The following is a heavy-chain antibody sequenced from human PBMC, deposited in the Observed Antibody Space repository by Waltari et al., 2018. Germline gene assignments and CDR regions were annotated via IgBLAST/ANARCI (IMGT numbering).Heavy chain of an antibody. CDR2: IYYSGST. J-gene: IGHJ4*02. CDR3: ARDHRGRFDY. Sequence: QVQLQESGPGLVKPSETLSLTCTVSGGSISSHYWSWIRQPPGKGLEWIGYIYYSGSTNYNPSLKSRVTISVDTSKNQFSLKLSSVTAADTAVYYCARDHRGRFDYWGQGTLVIVSS. V-gene: IGHV4-59*11. D-gene: IGHD2-15*01. CDR1: GGSISSHY.